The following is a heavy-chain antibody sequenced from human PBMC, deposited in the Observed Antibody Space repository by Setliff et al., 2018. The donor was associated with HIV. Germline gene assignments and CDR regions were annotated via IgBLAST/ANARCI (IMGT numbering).Heavy chain of an antibody. CDR2: INAGNGNT. D-gene: IGHD2-21*01. Sequence: ASVKVSCKASGYTFTSYAMHWVRQAPGQRLEWMGWINAGNGNTKYSQTFQGRVTITRDTSASTAYMELSSLRSEDTAVYYCARPYSPYFLLMASDYFDYWGQGTLVTVSS. CDR1: GYTFTSYA. J-gene: IGHJ4*02. V-gene: IGHV1-3*01. CDR3: ARPYSPYFLLMASDYFDY.